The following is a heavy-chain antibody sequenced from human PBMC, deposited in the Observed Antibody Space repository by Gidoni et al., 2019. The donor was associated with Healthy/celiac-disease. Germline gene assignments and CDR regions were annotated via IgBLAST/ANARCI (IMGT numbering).Heavy chain of an antibody. D-gene: IGHD3-3*01. CDR3: ARDLGTDDFWSGYSYYYYGMDV. J-gene: IGHJ6*02. V-gene: IGHV3-74*01. CDR2: INSDGSST. Sequence: EVQLVESGGGLVQPGGSLRLSCAASGFTFSSYWLHWVRQAPGTGLVWVSRINSDGSSTSYADSVKGRFTISRDNAKNTLYLQMNSLRAEDTAVYYCARDLGTDDFWSGYSYYYYGMDVWGQGTTVTVSS. CDR1: GFTFSSYW.